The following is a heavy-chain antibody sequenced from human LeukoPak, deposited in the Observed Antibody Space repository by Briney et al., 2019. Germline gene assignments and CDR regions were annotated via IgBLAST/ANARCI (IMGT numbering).Heavy chain of an antibody. Sequence: GGSLRLSCAASGFSFDNFAMNWVRQAPGKGLEWVSTISASGSSIFYADSVKGRFTISRDNSKNTLYLQMNSLRAEDTAVYYCASSASGSDWFDPWGQGTLVTVSS. CDR3: ASSASGSDWFDP. D-gene: IGHD3-10*01. V-gene: IGHV3-23*01. CDR2: ISASGSSI. CDR1: GFSFDNFA. J-gene: IGHJ5*02.